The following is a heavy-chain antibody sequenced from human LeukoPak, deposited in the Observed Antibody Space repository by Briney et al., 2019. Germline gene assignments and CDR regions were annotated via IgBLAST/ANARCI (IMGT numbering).Heavy chain of an antibody. J-gene: IGHJ3*02. Sequence: SQTLSLTCTVSGGSISSGDYYWSWIRQPPGKGLEWIGYIYYSGSTYYNPSLKGRVTISVDTSKNQFSLKLSSVTAADTAVYYCASTYYDILTGPRAFDIWGQGTMVTVSS. CDR1: GGSISSGDYY. CDR3: ASTYYDILTGPRAFDI. CDR2: IYYSGST. D-gene: IGHD3-9*01. V-gene: IGHV4-30-4*01.